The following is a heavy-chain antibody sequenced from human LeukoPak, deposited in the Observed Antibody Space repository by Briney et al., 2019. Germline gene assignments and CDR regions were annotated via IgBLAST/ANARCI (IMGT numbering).Heavy chain of an antibody. J-gene: IGHJ4*02. V-gene: IGHV3-30-3*01. CDR3: AREGYYGSGSPPSLYFDY. Sequence: PGGSLRLSCEASGLILSNYPMHWVRQAPGKGLERVAVTSSDLNVKLYADSVKGRFTISRDNSRSTLYLQMNSLRPEDTAIYYCAREGYYGSGSPPSLYFDYWGQGTLVTVSS. CDR2: TSSDLNVK. D-gene: IGHD3-10*01. CDR1: GLILSNYP.